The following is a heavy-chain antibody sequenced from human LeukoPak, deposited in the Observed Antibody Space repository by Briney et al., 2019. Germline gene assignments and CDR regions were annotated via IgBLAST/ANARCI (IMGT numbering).Heavy chain of an antibody. CDR1: GFTFSTYY. Sequence: GGSLRLSCAASGFTFSTYYMNWVRQAPGKGLEWVSSITTSSSYIYYADSVKGRFTISRDNAKNSLYLQMNSLRAEDTAVYYCARNLGGYSYGSHFDYWGQGTLVTVSS. CDR3: ARNLGGYSYGSHFDY. CDR2: ITTSSSYI. J-gene: IGHJ4*02. D-gene: IGHD5-18*01. V-gene: IGHV3-21*01.